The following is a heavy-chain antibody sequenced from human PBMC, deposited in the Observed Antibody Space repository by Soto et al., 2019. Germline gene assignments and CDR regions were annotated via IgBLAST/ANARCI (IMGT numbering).Heavy chain of an antibody. CDR2: ISGSGGST. Sequence: GESLKISCAASGFTFSIFAMSWVRQSPGKGLEWVSTISGSGGSTYYADAVKGRFTISRDNPMGTLYLQMKSLRVEDTAIYYCAKEVSLGSTVDLGYWGQGALVTVSS. J-gene: IGHJ4*02. D-gene: IGHD7-27*01. CDR1: GFTFSIFA. V-gene: IGHV3-23*01. CDR3: AKEVSLGSTVDLGY.